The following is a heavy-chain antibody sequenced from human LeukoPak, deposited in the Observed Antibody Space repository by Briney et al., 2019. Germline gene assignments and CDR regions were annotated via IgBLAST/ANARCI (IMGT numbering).Heavy chain of an antibody. CDR1: GGSVSSGSYY. V-gene: IGHV4-61*01. CDR2: IYYSGST. Sequence: SETLSLTCTVSGGSVSSGSYYWSWIRQLPGKGLEWIGYIYYSGSTNYNPSLKSRVTISVDTSKNQFSLKLSSVTAADTAVYYCARDWEGYWGQGTLVTVSS. J-gene: IGHJ4*02. CDR3: ARDWEGY. D-gene: IGHD1-26*01.